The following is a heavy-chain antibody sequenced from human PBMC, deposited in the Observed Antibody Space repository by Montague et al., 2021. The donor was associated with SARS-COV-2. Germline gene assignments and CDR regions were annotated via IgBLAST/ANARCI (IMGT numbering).Heavy chain of an antibody. Sequence: TLSLTCTVSRDSISAGGYYWSWTRHPPEKRLGWTGNNYYSGHTSYNPTLQSRVTISIATAANQFSLMMTSVTAADTAVYYCAKVHPDGAFWSGTKWFD. J-gene: IGHJ5*01. CDR2: NYYSGHT. V-gene: IGHV4-31*03. D-gene: IGHD3-3*01. CDR1: RDSISAGGYY. CDR3: AKVHPDGAFWSGTKWFD.